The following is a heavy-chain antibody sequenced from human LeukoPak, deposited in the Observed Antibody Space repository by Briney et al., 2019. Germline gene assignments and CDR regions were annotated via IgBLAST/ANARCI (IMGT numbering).Heavy chain of an antibody. CDR2: GHYTGSS. D-gene: IGHD3-22*01. CDR1: DASIRDYN. CDR3: ARHDNRGYYSLHY. J-gene: IGHJ4*02. V-gene: IGHV4-59*08. Sequence: TSDTLSLNCTVNDASIRDYNRSWIRQPPEKRTKRIGFGHYTGSSNYNPSLQSRVTTSVDTSKRQFSLKPISVTAADTAVYYCARHDNRGYYSLHYWGQGALVTVSS.